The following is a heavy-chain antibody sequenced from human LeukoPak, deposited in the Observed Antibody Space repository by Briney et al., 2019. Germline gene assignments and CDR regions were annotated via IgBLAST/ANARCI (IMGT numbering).Heavy chain of an antibody. CDR1: GFTVSSDY. Sequence: GGSLRLSCAASGFTVSSDYMSWVRQAPGKGLEWVSVIYSGGSTYYADSVKGRFTISRDNSKNTLYLQMNSLRAEDTAVYYCARAFNSVAGTYYFDYWGRGTLVTVSS. J-gene: IGHJ4*02. V-gene: IGHV3-66*01. D-gene: IGHD6-19*01. CDR2: IYSGGST. CDR3: ARAFNSVAGTYYFDY.